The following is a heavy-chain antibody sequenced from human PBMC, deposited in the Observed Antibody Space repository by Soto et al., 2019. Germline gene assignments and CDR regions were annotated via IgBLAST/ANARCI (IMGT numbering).Heavy chain of an antibody. J-gene: IGHJ4*02. V-gene: IGHV1-69*01. D-gene: IGHD5-12*01. CDR3: ARGGVDVVATSAFDY. Sequence: QVQLVQSGAEVKKPGSSVKVSCKASGGTFNNYAISWVRQAPGQGLAWMGGIIPIIGTADYAHKFQGRLAISADESTGTTFMELSSLRSEDTALYYCARGGVDVVATSAFDYWGQGTLVTVSS. CDR2: IIPIIGTA. CDR1: GGTFNNYA.